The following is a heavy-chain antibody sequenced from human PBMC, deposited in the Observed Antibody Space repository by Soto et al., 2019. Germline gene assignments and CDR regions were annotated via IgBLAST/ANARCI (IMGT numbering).Heavy chain of an antibody. CDR3: ASLYGDYPDY. D-gene: IGHD4-17*01. CDR1: GGTFSSYT. CDR2: IIPILGIA. Sequence: QVQLVQSGAEVKKPGSSVKVSCKASGGTFSSYTISWVRQAPGQGLEWMGRIIPILGIANSAQKFQGRVTITADKSTSTAYMELSSLRSEDTALYYCASLYGDYPDYWGQGTLVTVSS. V-gene: IGHV1-69*02. J-gene: IGHJ4*02.